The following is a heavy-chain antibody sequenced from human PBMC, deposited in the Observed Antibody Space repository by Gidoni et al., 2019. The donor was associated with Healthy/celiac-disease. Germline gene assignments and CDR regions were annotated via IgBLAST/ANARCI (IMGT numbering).Heavy chain of an antibody. D-gene: IGHD4-17*01. CDR2: IKSKTDGGTK. CDR3: TNDYGDYRPRSYYYYGMDV. V-gene: IGHV3-15*01. Sequence: EVQLVESGGGLVTPGGSVRLSCPSAGFTFSYALIIWGRQAPGQGLEGVGRIKSKTDGGTKDYAAHVKGRFTISRDDSKNTLYLQMNSLKTEDTAVYYCTNDYGDYRPRSYYYYGMDVWGQGTTVTVSS. CDR1: GFTFSYAL. J-gene: IGHJ6*02.